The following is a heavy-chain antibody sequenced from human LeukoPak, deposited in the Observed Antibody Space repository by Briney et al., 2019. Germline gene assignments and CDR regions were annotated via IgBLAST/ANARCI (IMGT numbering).Heavy chain of an antibody. J-gene: IGHJ4*02. Sequence: GGSLRLSCAASGFNFSSYGMSWVRQAPGKGLEWASTISGSGAYTYYADSVKGRFTISRDNSKNTLYLQMNTLSAEDTAVYYCARRIVGATKGFDYWGQGTLVTVSS. CDR1: GFNFSSYG. CDR2: ISGSGAYT. D-gene: IGHD1-26*01. V-gene: IGHV3-23*01. CDR3: ARRIVGATKGFDY.